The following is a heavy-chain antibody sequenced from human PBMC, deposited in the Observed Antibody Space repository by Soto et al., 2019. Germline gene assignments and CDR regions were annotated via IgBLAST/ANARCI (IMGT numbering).Heavy chain of an antibody. D-gene: IGHD6-19*01. Sequence: DVHLLESGGGMVQSGGSLRLSCAASGFNFGAYAMSWVRQAPGKGLEWVSSILGSGNTYYADSVKGRFTISRDNSMGTLFLQMNSLRVEDTAIYYCSNSRAGWYVNFDYWGPGTLVTVSA. CDR3: SNSRAGWYVNFDY. J-gene: IGHJ4*02. CDR1: GFNFGAYA. CDR2: ILGSGNT. V-gene: IGHV3-23*01.